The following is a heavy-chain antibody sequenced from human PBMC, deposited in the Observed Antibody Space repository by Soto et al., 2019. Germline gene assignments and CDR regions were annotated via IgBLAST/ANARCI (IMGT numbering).Heavy chain of an antibody. V-gene: IGHV3-30*18. CDR2: ISYDGSNK. Sequence: GGAPRLSCAAPGFTFSTHALAWVRQAPGKGLEWVAVISYDGSNKFYADSVKGRFTISRDNSKNTLFLQMSSLRADDTAVYYCAKEEWLVPGNYWGQGTLVTVSS. J-gene: IGHJ4*02. CDR3: AKEEWLVPGNY. CDR1: GFTFSTHA. D-gene: IGHD6-19*01.